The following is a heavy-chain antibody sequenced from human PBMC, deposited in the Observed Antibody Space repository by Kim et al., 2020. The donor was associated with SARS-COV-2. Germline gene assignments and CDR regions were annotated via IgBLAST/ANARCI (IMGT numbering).Heavy chain of an antibody. CDR3: AREGVRDSTQYGMDG. CDR1: GFTFSSYS. J-gene: IGHJ6*02. Sequence: GGSLRLSCAASGFTFSSYSMNWVRQAPGKGLEWVSSISSSSSYIYYADSVKGRFTISRDNAKNSLYLQMNSLRAEDTAVYYCAREGVRDSTQYGMDGWGQGTTVTVSS. CDR2: ISSSSSYI. V-gene: IGHV3-21*01. D-gene: IGHD3-10*01.